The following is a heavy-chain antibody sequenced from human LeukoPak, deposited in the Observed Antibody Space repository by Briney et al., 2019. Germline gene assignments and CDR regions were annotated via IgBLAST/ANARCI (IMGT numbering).Heavy chain of an antibody. CDR3: ARGSQSLGYCSGGSCRAKIFDY. D-gene: IGHD2-15*01. CDR1: GGSVSSGGYY. J-gene: IGHJ4*02. Sequence: SSETLSLTCTVSGGSVSSGGYYWSWIRQPPGKGLEWIGNIYYGGITNYNPSRKDRITISLDTSKNQFSLKLSTVTAADTAVYYCARGSQSLGYCSGGSCRAKIFDYWGQGTLVTVSS. CDR2: IYYGGIT. V-gene: IGHV4-61*08.